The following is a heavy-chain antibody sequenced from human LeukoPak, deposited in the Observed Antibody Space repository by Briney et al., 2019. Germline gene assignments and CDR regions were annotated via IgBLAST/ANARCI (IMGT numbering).Heavy chain of an antibody. D-gene: IGHD5-24*01. CDR1: GGSISSSSYY. J-gene: IGHJ4*02. CDR3: ARVFGRWLQSYFDY. Sequence: SETLSLTCTVSGGSISSSSYYWGWIRQPPGKGLERIGSIYYSGSTYYNPSLKSRVTISVDTSNNQFSLKLSSVTAADTAVYYCARVFGRWLQSYFDYWGQGTLVTVSS. CDR2: IYYSGST. V-gene: IGHV4-39*07.